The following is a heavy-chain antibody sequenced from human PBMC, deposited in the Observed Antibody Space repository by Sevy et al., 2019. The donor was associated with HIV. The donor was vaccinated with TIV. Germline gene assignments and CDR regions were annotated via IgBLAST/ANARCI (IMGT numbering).Heavy chain of an antibody. Sequence: GGSLRLSCATSGFTVSSNSMSWVRQRTGKGLEWVASIGTLADTFYPDSVKGRFTISRENAKNSLFLQMNDLRVWDTAVYFCTRHGILPYGSGKAFDIWGRGTTVTVSS. CDR3: TRHGILPYGSGKAFDI. CDR2: IGTLADT. CDR1: GFTVSSNS. D-gene: IGHD3-10*01. V-gene: IGHV3-13*01. J-gene: IGHJ3*02.